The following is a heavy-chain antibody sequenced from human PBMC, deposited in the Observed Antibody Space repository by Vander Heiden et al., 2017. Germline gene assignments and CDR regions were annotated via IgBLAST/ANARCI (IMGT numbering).Heavy chain of an antibody. Sequence: EVQLVESGGGLIQPGGSLRLSCAAYGFTVSSNYMSWVRQAPGKGLEWVSVIYSGGSTYYADSVKGRFTISRDNSKNTLYLQMNSLRAEDTAVYYCARTTYYDFWSGYLNWGQGTLVTVSS. V-gene: IGHV3-53*01. CDR1: GFTVSSNY. CDR2: IYSGGST. J-gene: IGHJ4*02. D-gene: IGHD3-3*01. CDR3: ARTTYYDFWSGYLN.